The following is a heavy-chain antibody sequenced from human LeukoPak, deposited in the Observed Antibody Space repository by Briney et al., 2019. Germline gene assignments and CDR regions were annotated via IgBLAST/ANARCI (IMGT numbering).Heavy chain of an antibody. D-gene: IGHD6-6*01. J-gene: IGHJ6*03. CDR1: GGTFSSYA. CDR3: XSPRRIAARPLYYYYMDV. Sequence: SVKVSCKASGGTFSSYAISWVRQAPGQGLEWMGGIIPIFGTANYAQKFQGRVTITADESTSTAYMEMSSLRSEDTAVYYCXSPRRIAARPLYYYYMDVXXKGTTVTVS. V-gene: IGHV1-69*13. CDR2: IIPIFGTA.